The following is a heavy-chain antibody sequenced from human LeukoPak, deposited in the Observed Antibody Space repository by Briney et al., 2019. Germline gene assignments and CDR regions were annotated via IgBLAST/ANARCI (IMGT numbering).Heavy chain of an antibody. D-gene: IGHD6-19*01. J-gene: IGHJ4*02. CDR2: INPNSGGT. Sequence: GASVKVSCKASGYTFTGYYMHWVRQAPGQGLEWMGWINPNSGGTNYAQKFQGRVTMTRDTSISTAYMELSSLTSEDTAVYYCARGGPNRSGWTLDYWGPGTLVTVSS. CDR1: GYTFTGYY. V-gene: IGHV1-2*02. CDR3: ARGGPNRSGWTLDY.